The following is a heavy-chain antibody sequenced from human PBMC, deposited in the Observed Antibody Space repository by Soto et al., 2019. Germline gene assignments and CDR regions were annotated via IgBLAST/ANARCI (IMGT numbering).Heavy chain of an antibody. CDR3: ARMGGVFYYDSSGYPDY. J-gene: IGHJ4*02. Sequence: GESLKISCKGSGYSFTSYWIGWVRQMPGKGLERMGIIYPGDSDTRYSPSFQGQVTISADKSISTAYLQWSSLKASDTAMYYCARMGGVFYYDSSGYPDYWGQGTLVTVSS. CDR2: IYPGDSDT. CDR1: GYSFTSYW. V-gene: IGHV5-51*01. D-gene: IGHD3-22*01.